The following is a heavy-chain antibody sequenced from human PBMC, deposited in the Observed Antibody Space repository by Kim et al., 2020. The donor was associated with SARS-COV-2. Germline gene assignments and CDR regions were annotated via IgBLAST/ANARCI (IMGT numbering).Heavy chain of an antibody. D-gene: IGHD3-10*01. Sequence: GGSLRLSCAASGFTFGDYGMSWVRQAPGKGLEWVSAISGSGVSLSYADSVKGRFTISRDNFENTLYLQLDSLKDEVTAIYYCAKGLWFGELGGNDYWGQGTLVTVSS. CDR3: AKGLWFGELGGNDY. CDR1: GFTFGDYG. J-gene: IGHJ4*02. CDR2: ISGSGVSL. V-gene: IGHV3-23*01.